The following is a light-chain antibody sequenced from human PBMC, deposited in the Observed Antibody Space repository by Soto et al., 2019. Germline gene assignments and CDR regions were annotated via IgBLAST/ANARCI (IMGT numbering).Light chain of an antibody. CDR1: QSISSW. V-gene: IGKV1-5*01. CDR2: DAS. J-gene: IGKJ1*01. Sequence: DIQMTQSPSTLSASVGDRVTITCRASQSISSWLAWYQQKPGKAPKLLIYDASSLESGIPSRFSGSGSQTDFTLTISSLQPDDSATYYCQQYHTFWTFGQGTKVDIK. CDR3: QQYHTFWT.